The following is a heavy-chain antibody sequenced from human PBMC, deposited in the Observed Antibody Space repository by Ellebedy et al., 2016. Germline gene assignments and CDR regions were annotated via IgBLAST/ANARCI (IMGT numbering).Heavy chain of an antibody. Sequence: GESLKISCVASGFIFSDYSMNWVRQAPGKGLEWVSSISSSGNYIYYADSVKGRFTISRQNAINSLYLQMYSLRAEDTAVYYCTGGSVAYYSDYWGQGTLVTVSS. CDR2: ISSSGNYI. CDR1: GFIFSDYS. V-gene: IGHV3-21*01. J-gene: IGHJ4*02. CDR3: TGGSVAYYSDY. D-gene: IGHD2-21*01.